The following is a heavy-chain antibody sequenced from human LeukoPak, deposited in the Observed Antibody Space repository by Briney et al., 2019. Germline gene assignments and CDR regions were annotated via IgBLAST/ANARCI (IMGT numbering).Heavy chain of an antibody. J-gene: IGHJ4*01. V-gene: IGHV3-21*01. D-gene: IGHD3-3*01. CDR1: GFTFSSYS. Sequence: PGGSLRLSCAASGFTFSSYSMNWVRQAPGKGLEWVSSISSSSSYIYYADSVKGRFTISRDNAKNSLYLQMNSLRAEDTAVYYCAREDFWSGYPLYYFDYWGQEPWSPSPQ. CDR2: ISSSSSYI. CDR3: AREDFWSGYPLYYFDY.